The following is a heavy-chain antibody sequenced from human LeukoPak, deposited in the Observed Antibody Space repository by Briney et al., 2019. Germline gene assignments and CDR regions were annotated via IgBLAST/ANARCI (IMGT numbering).Heavy chain of an antibody. D-gene: IGHD2-2*01. CDR3: ARHGQIVVVPAALDV. CDR1: GGSISSSSYY. CDR2: IYYSGST. Sequence: SETLSLTCTVSGGSISSSSYYWGWTRQPPGKGLEWIGSIYYSGSTYYNPSLKSRVTISVDTSKNQFSLKLSSVTAADAAVYYCARHGQIVVVPAALDVWGKGTTVTVSS. J-gene: IGHJ6*04. V-gene: IGHV4-39*01.